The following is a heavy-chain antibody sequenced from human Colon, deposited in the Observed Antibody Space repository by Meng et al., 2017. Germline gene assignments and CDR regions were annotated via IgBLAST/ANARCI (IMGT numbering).Heavy chain of an antibody. J-gene: IGHJ5*02. CDR2: IYFSGST. V-gene: IGHV4-59*12. CDR3: AREGGYDLNWFDP. Sequence: VQLQELGPGLVKPSVTLSLTCTVSGGSITSNYWSWIRQPPGKGLEWIGNIYFSGSTNSNPSLKSRVTISVDTSRNQFSLNLRSVTAADTAVYYCAREGGYDLNWFDPWGQGTLVTVSS. D-gene: IGHD5-12*01. CDR1: GGSITSNY.